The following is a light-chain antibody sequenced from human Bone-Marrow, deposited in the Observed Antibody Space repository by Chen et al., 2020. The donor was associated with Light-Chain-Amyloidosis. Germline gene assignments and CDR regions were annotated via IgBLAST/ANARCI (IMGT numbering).Light chain of an antibody. V-gene: IGLV2-14*01. Sequence: QSALTQPASVSGSPGQSITISCTGTSSYVGGDNHVSWYQQHPDKAPKLMIYEVTNRPSWLPDRFSRSKSANTSSLTISGLQTEDDAYYYCSSYTITYALIFGSGTRVTVL. CDR3: SSYTITYALI. CDR2: EVT. CDR1: SSYVGGDNH. J-gene: IGLJ1*01.